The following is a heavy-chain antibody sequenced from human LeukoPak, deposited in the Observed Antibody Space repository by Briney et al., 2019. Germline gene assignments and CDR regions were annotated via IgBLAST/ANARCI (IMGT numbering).Heavy chain of an antibody. J-gene: IGHJ6*02. CDR3: ARDLGYCSSISCYTGEYYYYGMDV. Sequence: GGSLRLSCAASGFTVSSNYMSWVRQAPGKGLEWVSVIYSGGSTYYADSVKGRFTISRDNSKNTLYLQMNSLRAEDTAVYYCARDLGYCSSISCYTGEYYYYGMDVWGQGTTVTVSS. D-gene: IGHD2-2*02. V-gene: IGHV3-66*01. CDR2: IYSGGST. CDR1: GFTVSSNY.